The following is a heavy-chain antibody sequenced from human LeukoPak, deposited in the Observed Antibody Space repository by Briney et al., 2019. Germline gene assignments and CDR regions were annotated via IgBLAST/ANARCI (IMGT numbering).Heavy chain of an antibody. V-gene: IGHV3-48*03. Sequence: GRSLRPSCAPSGLIFNMYEIKWVRQHPGEGLEWVSSISGSGSPIYYAESVKDRFTISRDNAKNSIYLQMRRLRGEDTAVYYCARGAGSCSPTSCFNNYFDSWSQGTLVTVSS. CDR1: GLIFNMYE. CDR3: ARGAGSCSPTSCFNNYFDS. CDR2: ISGSGSPI. J-gene: IGHJ4*02. D-gene: IGHD2-2*01.